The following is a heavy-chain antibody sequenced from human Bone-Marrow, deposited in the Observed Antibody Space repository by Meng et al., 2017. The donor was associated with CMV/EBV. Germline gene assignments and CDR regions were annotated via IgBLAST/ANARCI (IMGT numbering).Heavy chain of an antibody. D-gene: IGHD3-3*01. CDR1: GFTFSSYS. V-gene: IGHV3-21*01. J-gene: IGHJ6*02. CDR2: ISSSSSYI. CDR3: ARPSGYPLAYYYYGMDV. Sequence: GEYLKISCAASGFTFSSYSMNWVRQAPGKGLEWVSSISSSSSYIYYADSVKGRFTISRDNAKNSLYLQMNSLRAEDTAVYYCARPSGYPLAYYYYGMDVWGQGTTVTVSS.